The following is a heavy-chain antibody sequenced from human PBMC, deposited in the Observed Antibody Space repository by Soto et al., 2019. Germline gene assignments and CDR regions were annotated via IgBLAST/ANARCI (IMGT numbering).Heavy chain of an antibody. Sequence: SVQDSCKASGGTFSSYAISSVRQAPGQGREWMGGIIPIFSTANYAQKFQGRVTITADESTSTAYMELSSLRSEDTAVYYWARGACGDYVWGSYRYFFDYWGQGTLVTVSS. V-gene: IGHV1-69*13. D-gene: IGHD3-16*02. CDR3: ARGACGDYVWGSYRYFFDY. CDR1: GGTFSSYA. CDR2: IIPIFSTA. J-gene: IGHJ4*02.